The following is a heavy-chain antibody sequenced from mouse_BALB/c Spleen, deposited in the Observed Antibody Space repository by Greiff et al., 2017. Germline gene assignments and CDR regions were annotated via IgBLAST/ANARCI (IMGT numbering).Heavy chain of an antibody. CDR1: GYKFTSYV. Sequence: VQLQQPGAELVRPGASVKMSCKASGYKFTSYVMHWVKQKPGQGLEWIGYINPYNDGTKYNEKFKGKATLTSDKSSSTAYMELSSLTSEDSAVYYCARNYYGSSWFAYWGQGTLVTVSA. J-gene: IGHJ3*01. CDR2: INPYNDGT. V-gene: IGHV1-14*01. D-gene: IGHD1-1*01. CDR3: ARNYYGSSWFAY.